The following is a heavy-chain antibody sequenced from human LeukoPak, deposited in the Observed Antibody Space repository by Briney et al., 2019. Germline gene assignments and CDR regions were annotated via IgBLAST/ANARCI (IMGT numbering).Heavy chain of an antibody. Sequence: GGSLRLSCAASGFTFDDYAIHWVRQAPGKGLEWVSLISWDGGSTYYADSVKGRFTISRDNSKNSLYLQMNSLRAEDTALYYCARTSSYYDFWSGYVFDYWGQGTLVTVSS. J-gene: IGHJ4*02. CDR1: GFTFDDYA. CDR2: ISWDGGST. V-gene: IGHV3-43D*03. D-gene: IGHD3-3*01. CDR3: ARTSSYYDFWSGYVFDY.